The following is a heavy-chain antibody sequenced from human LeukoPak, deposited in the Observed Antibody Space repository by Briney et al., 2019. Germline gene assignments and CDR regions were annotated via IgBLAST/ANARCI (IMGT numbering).Heavy chain of an antibody. CDR2: IYYGGST. Sequence: SETLSLTCTVSGGSISSYYWSWIRQPPGKGLEWIGYIYYGGSTNYNPSLKSRVTISVDTSKNQFSLKLSSVTAADTAVYYCARLGYDYALYWGQGTLVTVSS. CDR3: ARLGYDYALY. D-gene: IGHD3-16*01. V-gene: IGHV4-59*08. CDR1: GGSISSYY. J-gene: IGHJ1*01.